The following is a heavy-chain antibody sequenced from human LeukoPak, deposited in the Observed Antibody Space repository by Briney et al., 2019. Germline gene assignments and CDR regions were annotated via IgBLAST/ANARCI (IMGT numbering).Heavy chain of an antibody. CDR3: ASKPTYYYGSGSYYNDY. J-gene: IGHJ4*02. CDR2: ISSSSSYI. Sequence: GGSLRLSCAASGFTFSSYSMNWDRQAPGKGLEWVSSISSSSSYIYYADSVKGRFTISRDNAKNSLYLQMNSLRAEDTAVYYCASKPTYYYGSGSYYNDYWGQGTLVTVSS. CDR1: GFTFSSYS. D-gene: IGHD3-10*01. V-gene: IGHV3-21*01.